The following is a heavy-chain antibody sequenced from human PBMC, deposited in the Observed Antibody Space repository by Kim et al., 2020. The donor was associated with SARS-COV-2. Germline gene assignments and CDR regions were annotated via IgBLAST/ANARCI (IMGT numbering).Heavy chain of an antibody. D-gene: IGHD3-10*01. CDR1: GFTFSSYA. CDR2: ISYDGSNK. Sequence: GGSLRLSCAASGFTFSSYAMHWVRQAPGKGLEWVAVISYDGSNKYYADSVKGRFTISRDNSKNTLYLQMNSLRAEDTAVYYCARASQTKMVRGVIGDYWGQGTLVTVSS. J-gene: IGHJ4*02. CDR3: ARASQTKMVRGVIGDY. V-gene: IGHV3-30*04.